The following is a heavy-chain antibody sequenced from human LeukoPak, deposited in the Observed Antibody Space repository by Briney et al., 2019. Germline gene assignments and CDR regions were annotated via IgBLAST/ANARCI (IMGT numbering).Heavy chain of an antibody. V-gene: IGHV3-20*04. D-gene: IGHD3-22*01. J-gene: IGHJ4*02. Sequence: PGGSLRLSCAASGFTFSDYYMSWVRQAPGKGLEWVSYINWNGGSTDYADSVKGRFTISRDNAKNSLYLQMNSLRAEDTALYYCAREIYDSSGSDYWGQGTLVTVSS. CDR3: AREIYDSSGSDY. CDR2: INWNGGST. CDR1: GFTFSDYY.